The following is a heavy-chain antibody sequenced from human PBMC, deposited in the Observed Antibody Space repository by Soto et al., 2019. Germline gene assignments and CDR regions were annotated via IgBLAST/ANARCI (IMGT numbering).Heavy chain of an antibody. CDR2: LYYGRSA. V-gene: IGHV4-59*01. Sequence: QVQLQESGPGLVKPSETLSLTCAVSGDSISSYYCMWIRQPPGKGLESIGYLYYGRSANYNPSLKSRVTLSVDTSTTQGSLTLSSMTAADTAVYYCALRSMAVVPEYWGQGTLVTVSS. D-gene: IGHD3-22*01. J-gene: IGHJ4*02. CDR1: GDSISSYY. CDR3: ALRSMAVVPEY.